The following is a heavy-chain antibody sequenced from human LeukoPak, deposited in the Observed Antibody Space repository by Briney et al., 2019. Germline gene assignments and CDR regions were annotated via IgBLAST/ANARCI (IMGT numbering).Heavy chain of an antibody. D-gene: IGHD3-10*01. J-gene: IGHJ5*02. CDR1: GYTFTSYA. Sequence: GASMKVSCKASGYTFTSYAMHWVRQAPGQRLEWMGWINAGNGNTKYSQKFQGRVTITRDTSASTAYMELSSLRSEDTAVYYCARGGIGEPNWFDPWGQGTLVTVSS. V-gene: IGHV1-3*01. CDR2: INAGNGNT. CDR3: ARGGIGEPNWFDP.